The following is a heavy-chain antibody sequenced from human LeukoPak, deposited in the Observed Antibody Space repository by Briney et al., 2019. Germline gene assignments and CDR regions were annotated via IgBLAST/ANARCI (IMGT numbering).Heavy chain of an antibody. CDR3: ARVSMVRGTAPLLF. D-gene: IGHD3-10*01. CDR1: GYTFTGYY. Sequence: ASVKVSCKASGYTFTGYYMHRVRQAPGQGLEWMGWINPNSGGTNYAQKFQGRVTVTRDTSISTAYMELSRLRSDDTAVYYCARVSMVRGTAPLLFWGQGTLVTVSS. CDR2: INPNSGGT. V-gene: IGHV1-2*02. J-gene: IGHJ4*02.